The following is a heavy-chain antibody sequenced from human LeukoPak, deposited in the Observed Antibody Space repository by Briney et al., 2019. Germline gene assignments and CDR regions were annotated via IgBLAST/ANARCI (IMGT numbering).Heavy chain of an antibody. J-gene: IGHJ6*03. CDR2: NYHSGST. D-gene: IGHD2-2*01. V-gene: IGHV4-38-2*01. CDR1: GYSISSGYY. CDR3: ARWHCSSNTCYHMDV. Sequence: SETLSLTCAVSGYSISSGYYWGWIRQPPGKGLEWIGSNYHSGSTYYNPSLKSRVTISVDTSKNQFSLKLSSVTAADTAVYYCARWHCSSNTCYHMDVWGKGTTVTVSS.